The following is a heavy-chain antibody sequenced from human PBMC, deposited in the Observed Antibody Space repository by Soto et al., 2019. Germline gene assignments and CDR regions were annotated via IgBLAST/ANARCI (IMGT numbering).Heavy chain of an antibody. V-gene: IGHV3-23*01. Sequence: EVQLLESGGGLVQPGGSLRLSCAAPGFTFSSYAMSWVRQAPGKGLEWVSAISGSGGSTYYADSVKGRFTISRDNSKNTLYLQMNSLRAEDTAVYYCAKGSSLGNHFDYWGQGTLVTVSS. D-gene: IGHD6-6*01. CDR3: AKGSSLGNHFDY. CDR1: GFTFSSYA. CDR2: ISGSGGST. J-gene: IGHJ4*02.